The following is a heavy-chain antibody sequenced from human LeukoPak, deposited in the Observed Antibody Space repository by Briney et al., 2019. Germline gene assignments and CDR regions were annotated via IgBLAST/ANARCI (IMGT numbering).Heavy chain of an antibody. CDR3: ARGGYSGLDYSI. J-gene: IGHJ4*02. CDR2: IYHGGST. Sequence: SGTLSLTCAVSGGSISSSNWWSWVRQPPGKGLEWIGEIYHGGSTNYNPSLKSRVTISVDTSKNQFSLKLSSVTAADTAVYYCARGGYSGLDYSIWGQGTLVTVSS. CDR1: GGSISSSNW. V-gene: IGHV4-4*02. D-gene: IGHD5-12*01.